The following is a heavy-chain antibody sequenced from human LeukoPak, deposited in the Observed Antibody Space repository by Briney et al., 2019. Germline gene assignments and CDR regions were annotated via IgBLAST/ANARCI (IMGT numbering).Heavy chain of an antibody. CDR1: GGSISSGDYY. CDR3: ARAMYYDFWSGHDY. J-gene: IGHJ4*02. CDR2: IYYSGST. Sequence: SQTLSLTCTVSGGSISSGDYYCSWIRQPPGKGLEWIGYIYYSGSTYYNPSLKSRVTISVDTSTTQFSLKLSSVTAADTAVYYCARAMYYDFWSGHDYWGQGTLVTVSS. D-gene: IGHD3-3*01. V-gene: IGHV4-30-4*01.